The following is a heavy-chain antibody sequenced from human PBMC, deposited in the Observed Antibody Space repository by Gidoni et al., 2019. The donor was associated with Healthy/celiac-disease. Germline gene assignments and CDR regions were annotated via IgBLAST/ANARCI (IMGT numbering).Heavy chain of an antibody. Sequence: QVQLQESGPGLVKPSETLSLTCAVSGYSISSGYYWGWIRQPPGKGLEWIGSIYHSGSTYYNPSLKSRVTISVDTSKNQFSLKLSSVTAADTAVYYCARAVGIVGATPIYFDYWGQGTLVTVSS. D-gene: IGHD1-26*01. CDR1: GYSISSGYY. CDR3: ARAVGIVGATPIYFDY. V-gene: IGHV4-38-2*01. J-gene: IGHJ4*02. CDR2: IYHSGST.